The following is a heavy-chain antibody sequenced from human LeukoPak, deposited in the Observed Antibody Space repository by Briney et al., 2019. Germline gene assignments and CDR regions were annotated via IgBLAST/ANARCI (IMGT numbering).Heavy chain of an antibody. J-gene: IGHJ4*02. CDR1: GGSISTYY. CDR2: IYHSGST. V-gene: IGHV4-59*01. Sequence: SETLSLTCTVSGGSISTYYWNWIRQPPGKGLEWIGYIYHSGSTSYSPSLNSRVTISVDTSKNQFSLKLSSVTAADTAVYYCAREKNYYDSSGYHRRFDYWGPGTLVTASS. CDR3: AREKNYYDSSGYHRRFDY. D-gene: IGHD3-22*01.